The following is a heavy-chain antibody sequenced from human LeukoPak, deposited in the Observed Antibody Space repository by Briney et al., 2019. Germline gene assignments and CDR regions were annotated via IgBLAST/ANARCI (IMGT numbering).Heavy chain of an antibody. CDR1: GGTFSSYA. V-gene: IGHV1-69*13. CDR2: IIPLFGTA. Sequence: GASVKVSCKASGGTFSSYAISWVRQAPGQGLEWMGGIIPLFGTANYAQKFQGRVTITADESTSTAYMELSSLRSEDTAVYYCARDGYSSSSFTPFDYWGQGTLVTVSS. J-gene: IGHJ4*02. D-gene: IGHD6-6*01. CDR3: ARDGYSSSSFTPFDY.